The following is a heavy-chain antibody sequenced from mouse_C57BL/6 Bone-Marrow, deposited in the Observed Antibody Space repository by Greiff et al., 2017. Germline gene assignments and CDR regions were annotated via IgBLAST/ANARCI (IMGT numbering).Heavy chain of an antibody. CDR3: ARGWDVDD. CDR2: IYPGGGST. D-gene: IGHD4-1*01. Sequence: QVHVKQPGAELVKPGASVKMSCKASGYTFTSYWIPWVKQRPGQGLEWIGDIYPGGGSTNYNEKFKSKATRTVDTSSSTAYMQLSSLTSEDAAVYYCARGWDVDDWGQGTTLTVSS. CDR1: GYTFTSYW. V-gene: IGHV1-55*01. J-gene: IGHJ2*01.